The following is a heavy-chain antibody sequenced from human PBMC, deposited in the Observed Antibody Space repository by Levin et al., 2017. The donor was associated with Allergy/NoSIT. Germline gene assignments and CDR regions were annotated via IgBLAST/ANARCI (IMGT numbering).Heavy chain of an antibody. CDR2: IYPGDSDT. CDR3: ARPYYDSSGYQNYYFDY. J-gene: IGHJ4*02. Sequence: GESLKISCKGSGYSFTSYWIGWVRQMPGKGLEWMGIIYPGDSDTRYSPSFQGQVTISADKSISTAYLQWSSLKASDTAMYYCARPYYDSSGYQNYYFDYWGQGTLVTVSS. V-gene: IGHV5-51*01. CDR1: GYSFTSYW. D-gene: IGHD3-22*01.